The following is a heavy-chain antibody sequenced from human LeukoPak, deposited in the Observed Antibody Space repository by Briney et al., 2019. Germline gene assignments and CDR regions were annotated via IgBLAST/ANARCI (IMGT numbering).Heavy chain of an antibody. D-gene: IGHD2-8*01. Sequence: GGSLRLSCAASGFTFSNAWMSWVRQAPGKGLEWVSGISGGGGSSTYYSDSVKGRFTISRDNSKSTLNLQMNSLRAEDTAVYYCAKGFMQSRTLFDYWGQGTLVTVSS. CDR2: ISGGGGSST. CDR3: AKGFMQSRTLFDY. J-gene: IGHJ4*02. CDR1: GFTFSNAW. V-gene: IGHV3-23*01.